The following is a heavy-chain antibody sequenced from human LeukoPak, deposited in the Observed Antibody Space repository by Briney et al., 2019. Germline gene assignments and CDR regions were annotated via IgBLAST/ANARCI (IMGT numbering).Heavy chain of an antibody. CDR1: GYPFPPHY. V-gene: IGHV1-2*04. CDR3: ARELMVPYGMDV. D-gene: IGHD2-8*01. CDR2: INPNSGGT. Sequence: GASVKVSCKEFGYPFPPHYMPWGRQAPVQGLKWMGWINPNSGGTNYAQKFQGWVTMTRDTSISTAYMELSRLRSDDTAVYYCARELMVPYGMDVWGQGTTVTVSS. J-gene: IGHJ6*02.